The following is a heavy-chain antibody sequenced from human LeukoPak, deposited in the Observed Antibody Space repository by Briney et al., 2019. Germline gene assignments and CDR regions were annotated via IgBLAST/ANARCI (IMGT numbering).Heavy chain of an antibody. CDR2: ISSSSGTI. CDR3: ARDELPDDNSGYAFDC. V-gene: IGHV3-48*01. J-gene: IGHJ4*02. D-gene: IGHD3-22*01. Sequence: GGSLRLSCAASGFTFGSYSMNWVRQAPGKGLEWVSYISSSSGTIYYADSVKGRFTISRDNAKNSLYLQMNSLRVEDTAVYYCARDELPDDNSGYAFDCWGQGTLVTVSS. CDR1: GFTFGSYS.